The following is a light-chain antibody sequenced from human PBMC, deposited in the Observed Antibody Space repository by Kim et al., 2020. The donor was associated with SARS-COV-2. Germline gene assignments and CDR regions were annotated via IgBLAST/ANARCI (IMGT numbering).Light chain of an antibody. Sequence: QSALTQPASVSESPGQSITISCTGTSSDVGAYNYVSWYQHHPGKAPKVMIYDVTKRPSGVSNRFSGSKSGNTASLTISGLQAEDEADYYCSSYSTSIAYVFGTGTKFTVL. CDR1: SSDVGAYNY. V-gene: IGLV2-14*03. CDR3: SSYSTSIAYV. J-gene: IGLJ1*01. CDR2: DVT.